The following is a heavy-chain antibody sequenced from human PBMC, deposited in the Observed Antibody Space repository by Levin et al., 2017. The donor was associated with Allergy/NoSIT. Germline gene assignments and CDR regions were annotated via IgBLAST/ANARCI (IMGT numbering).Heavy chain of an antibody. CDR1: GGSFSGYY. J-gene: IGHJ4*02. CDR3: AREWGNGDYYDSSGYYYFDY. D-gene: IGHD3-22*01. CDR2: INHSGST. V-gene: IGHV4-34*01. Sequence: PSETLSLTCAVYGGSFSGYYWSWIRQPPGKGLEWIGEINHSGSTNYNPSLKSRVTISVDTSKNQFSLKLSSVTAADTAVYYWAREWGNGDYYDSSGYYYFDYWGQGTLVTVSS.